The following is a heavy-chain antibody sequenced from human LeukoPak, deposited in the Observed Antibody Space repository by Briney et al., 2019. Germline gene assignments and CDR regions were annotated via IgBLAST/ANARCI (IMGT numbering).Heavy chain of an antibody. CDR1: GGTFSSYA. V-gene: IGHV5-51*01. D-gene: IGHD6-19*01. J-gene: IGHJ4*02. CDR2: IYPGDSES. CDR3: ARRYGSGSHFDY. Sequence: KVSCKASGGTFSSYAISWVRQMPGKGLEWMGIIYPGDSESRCSPSFQGQVTISADKSISTAYLQWSSLKASDTAVYYCARRYGSGSHFDYWGQGTLVTVSS.